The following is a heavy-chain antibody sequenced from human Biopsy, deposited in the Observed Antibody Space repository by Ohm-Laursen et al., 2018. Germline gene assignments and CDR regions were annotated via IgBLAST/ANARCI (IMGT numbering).Heavy chain of an antibody. D-gene: IGHD6-19*01. V-gene: IGHV1-46*01. J-gene: IGHJ4*02. CDR1: GYSFTSYY. CDR3: ARNTGWYGDLYYFDY. Sequence: SSVKVSCKASGYSFTSYYMHWVRQAPGQGLEWMGMINPSGSTTGYPQIFQGRVTMTRDTSKSTVYMELSSLRSADTAVYFCARNTGWYGDLYYFDYWGQGTLVTVSS. CDR2: INPSGSTT.